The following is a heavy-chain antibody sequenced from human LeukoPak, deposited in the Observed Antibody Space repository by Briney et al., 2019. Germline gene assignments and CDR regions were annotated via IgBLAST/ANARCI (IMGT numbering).Heavy chain of an antibody. CDR2: INHNSGGT. CDR3: ARKYDILTGYDNWFDP. CDR1: GYSFTGYY. V-gene: IGHV1-2*02. D-gene: IGHD3-9*01. Sequence: ASVKVSCKASGYSFTGYYMHWVRQAPGQGLEWMGWINHNSGGTKYAEKFQGRVTMTGDPSISTACLELTRLRSDDTAVYYCARKYDILTGYDNWFDPWGQGTLVIVSS. J-gene: IGHJ5*02.